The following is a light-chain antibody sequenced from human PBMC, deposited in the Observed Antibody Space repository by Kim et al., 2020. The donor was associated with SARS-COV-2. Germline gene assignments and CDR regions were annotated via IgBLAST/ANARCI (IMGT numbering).Light chain of an antibody. V-gene: IGLV3-19*01. J-gene: IGLJ2*01. CDR2: DKN. Sequence: SSELTQDPAVSVALGQTVRITCQGDSLRSYYATWYQQKPGQAPVLVIYDKNNRPSGSPARFSGSYSGNTASLTITGAQAGDEAVYYCNSRESGVNHVIFG. CDR1: SLRSYY. CDR3: NSRESGVNHVI.